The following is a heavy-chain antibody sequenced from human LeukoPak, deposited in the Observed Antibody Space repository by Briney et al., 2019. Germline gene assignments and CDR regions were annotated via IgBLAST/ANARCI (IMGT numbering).Heavy chain of an antibody. Sequence: GGSLRLSCAASGFIFKKYAMTWVRQAPGKGLDWVSSVNDRGDSTHYTDSVKGRFTVSRDNSKNTLYLQMHNLRAEDTAVYYCAREQQLVHWGQGTLVTVSS. V-gene: IGHV3-23*01. D-gene: IGHD6-13*01. CDR2: VNDRGDST. CDR3: AREQQLVH. CDR1: GFIFKKYA. J-gene: IGHJ4*02.